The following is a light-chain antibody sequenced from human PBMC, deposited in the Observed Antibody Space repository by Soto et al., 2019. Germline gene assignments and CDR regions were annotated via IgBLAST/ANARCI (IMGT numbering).Light chain of an antibody. CDR1: SSNIGSNF. J-gene: IGLJ2*01. CDR2: RDN. CDR3: AAWDDSLSGVV. V-gene: IGLV1-47*01. Sequence: QSVLTQPPSASGTPGQRVAISCSGSSSNIGSNFVYWYQQLPGTAPKLLIYRDNQRPSGVPDGFSGAKSGTSGSLAISGLRSEDEADYYCAAWDDSLSGVVFGGGTKMTVL.